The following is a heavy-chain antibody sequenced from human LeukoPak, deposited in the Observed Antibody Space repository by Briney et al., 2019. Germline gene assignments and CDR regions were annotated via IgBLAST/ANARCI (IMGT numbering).Heavy chain of an antibody. J-gene: IGHJ4*02. CDR2: INTNTGNP. Sequence: ASVKVSCKASGYSFTSDINWVRQATGQGLEWMGWINTNTGNPTYAQGFTGRFVFSLDTSVSTAYLQISSLKAEDTAVYYCATGVVEAMVSHYWGQGTLVTVSS. CDR3: ATGVVEAMVSHY. V-gene: IGHV7-4-1*02. D-gene: IGHD5-18*01. CDR1: GYSFTSD.